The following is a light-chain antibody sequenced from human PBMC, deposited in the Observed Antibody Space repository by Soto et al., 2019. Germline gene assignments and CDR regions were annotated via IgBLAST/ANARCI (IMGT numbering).Light chain of an antibody. Sequence: DIHMTQSPSSLSASVGDRVTITCRASQSINTYLNWYQQRPGKAPKLLIYAASVLQSEVPSRFSGSGSGTDFTLTIIGLQPEDSAAYYCQQSYSSPQTFGQGTKLEIK. J-gene: IGKJ2*01. V-gene: IGKV1-39*01. CDR3: QQSYSSPQT. CDR1: QSINTY. CDR2: AAS.